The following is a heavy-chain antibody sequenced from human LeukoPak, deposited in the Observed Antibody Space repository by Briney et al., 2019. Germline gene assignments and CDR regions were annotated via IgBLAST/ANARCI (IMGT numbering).Heavy chain of an antibody. CDR1: GGPISSSSYY. CDR3: ARGFNNGYYFPFDH. CDR2: IYYSGNT. D-gene: IGHD3-22*01. V-gene: IGHV4-61*01. Sequence: SETLSLTCTVSGGPISSSSYYWSWIRQTPGKGLEWIGYIYYSGNTYYNPSLKSRVTISVETSKNQFSLRLTSVTAADTAMYYCARGFNNGYYFPFDHWGQGTLVTVSS. J-gene: IGHJ4*02.